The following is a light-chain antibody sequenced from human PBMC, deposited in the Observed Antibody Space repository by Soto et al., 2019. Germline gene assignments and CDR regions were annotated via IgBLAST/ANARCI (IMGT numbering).Light chain of an antibody. J-gene: IGLJ2*01. V-gene: IGLV2-11*01. CDR1: SSDVGGYNY. CDR3: CSFVRTNGLL. CDR2: DVS. Sequence: QSALTQPRSVSGSPGQSVTISCTGTSSDVGGYNYVSWYQQNPGKAPKLMIYDVSKRPSGVSDRFSGSKSANTASLTISGLQAEDEADYFCCSFVRTNGLLFGGGTKVTVL.